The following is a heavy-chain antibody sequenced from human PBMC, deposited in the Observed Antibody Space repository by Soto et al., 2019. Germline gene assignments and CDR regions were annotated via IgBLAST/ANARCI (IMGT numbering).Heavy chain of an antibody. Sequence: QVQLQESGPGLVKPSQTLSLTCTVSGGSISSGGYYWSWIRPHPGKGLEWIGYIYYSGSTYYNPHLNSRVAISVDTSKTRFSLKLRSVTAADTAVYYCARDDCSNGVCYTWVYWGQGTLVTVSS. CDR2: IYYSGST. V-gene: IGHV4-31*03. CDR3: ARDDCSNGVCYTWVY. CDR1: GGSISSGGYY. J-gene: IGHJ4*02. D-gene: IGHD2-8*01.